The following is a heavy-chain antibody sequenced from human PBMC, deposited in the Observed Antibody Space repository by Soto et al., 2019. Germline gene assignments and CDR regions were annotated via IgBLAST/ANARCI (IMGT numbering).Heavy chain of an antibody. Sequence: ASVQVSCKASGFTFTAYYVHWVRQAPGQGLEWMGWINPNTGDTNYAQKFEGRVTMTRDTSISTAYMELNGLRSDDTAVYFCARDRPPDDWGQGSLVTVSS. J-gene: IGHJ4*02. V-gene: IGHV1-2*02. CDR1: GFTFTAYY. CDR2: INPNTGDT. CDR3: ARDRPPDD.